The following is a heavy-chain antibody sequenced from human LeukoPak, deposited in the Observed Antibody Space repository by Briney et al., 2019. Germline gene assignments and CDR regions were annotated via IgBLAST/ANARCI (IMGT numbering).Heavy chain of an antibody. D-gene: IGHD3-22*01. J-gene: IGHJ5*02. V-gene: IGHV4-38-2*01. CDR3: ARRYYDSSGLFDP. CDR1: GFTFSSYA. CDR2: IYYSGST. Sequence: GSLRLSCAASGFTFSSYAMSWIRQPPGKGLEWIGSIYYSGSTYYNPSLKSRVTISVDTSKNQFSLKLGSVTAADTAVYYCARRYYDSSGLFDPWGQGTLVTVSS.